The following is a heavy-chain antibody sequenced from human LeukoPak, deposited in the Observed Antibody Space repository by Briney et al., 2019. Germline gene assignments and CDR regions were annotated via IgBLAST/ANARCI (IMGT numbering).Heavy chain of an antibody. V-gene: IGHV3-30*03. J-gene: IGHJ4*02. CDR2: ISADGNTK. CDR1: GFTFSRHG. Sequence: GRSRRLSCEASGFTFSRHGMHWVRQAPGKGLEWVVVISADGNTKYYADSVKGRFTISRDNSKNTVFLQINSLRADDTSVYYCARSVMMYASTYYFHYWGQGTLVTVSS. D-gene: IGHD2-8*01. CDR3: ARSVMMYASTYYFHY.